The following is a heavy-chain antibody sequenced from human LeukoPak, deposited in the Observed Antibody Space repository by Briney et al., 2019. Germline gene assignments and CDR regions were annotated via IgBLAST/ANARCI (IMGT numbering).Heavy chain of an antibody. CDR3: ALLSTVTRYNWFDP. Sequence: PGGSLRLSCSASGFTFSSYAMHWVRQAPGKGLEYVSAISSNGGSTYYADSVKGRFTISRDNSKNTLYLQMSSLRAEDTAVYYCALLSTVTRYNWFDPWGQGTLVTVSP. CDR1: GFTFSSYA. V-gene: IGHV3-64D*09. J-gene: IGHJ5*02. CDR2: ISSNGGST. D-gene: IGHD4-17*01.